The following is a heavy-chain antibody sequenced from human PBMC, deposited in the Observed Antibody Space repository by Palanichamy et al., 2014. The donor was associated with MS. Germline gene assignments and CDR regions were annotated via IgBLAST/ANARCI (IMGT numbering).Heavy chain of an antibody. D-gene: IGHD3-3*01. CDR2: ISGPGDRI. CDR3: ARGSARTFDY. CDR1: GFTFTSYT. V-gene: IGHV3-23*01. Sequence: EIQLLDSGGGFVQPGGSLRLSCAASGFTFTSYTLTWVRQTPGAGLEWVSSISGPGDRIYNADSVRGRFTISRDNSKNTLYLQMNNLRAEDTAVYYCARGSARTFDYWGQGTLITVSS. J-gene: IGHJ4*02.